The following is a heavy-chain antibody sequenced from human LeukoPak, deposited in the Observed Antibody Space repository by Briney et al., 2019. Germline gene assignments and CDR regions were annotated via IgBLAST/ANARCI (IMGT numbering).Heavy chain of an antibody. D-gene: IGHD3-22*01. CDR1: GGSISSYY. V-gene: IGHV4-59*12. J-gene: IGHJ5*02. CDR3: ARGKDSSGYYGWFDP. Sequence: PSETLSLTCTVSGGSISSYYWNWIRQPPGKGLEWIGYIYYSGSTNYNPSLKSRIAISVDTSKNHFSLKLSSVTAADTAVYYCARGKDSSGYYGWFDPWGQGTLVTVSS. CDR2: IYYSGST.